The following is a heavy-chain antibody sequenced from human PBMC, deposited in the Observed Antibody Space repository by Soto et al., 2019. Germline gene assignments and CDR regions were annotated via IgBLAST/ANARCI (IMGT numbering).Heavy chain of an antibody. V-gene: IGHV5-10-1*01. Sequence: GGSLKISCNGSGYSFTSYWISWVRQMPWKGLEWMGRIDPSDSYTNYSPSFQGHVTISADKSISTAYLQWSSLKASDTAMYYCARLSWHSSGWFFYYGMDVWGQGTTVTVSS. CDR1: GYSFTSYW. CDR2: IDPSDSYT. D-gene: IGHD6-19*01. J-gene: IGHJ6*02. CDR3: ARLSWHSSGWFFYYGMDV.